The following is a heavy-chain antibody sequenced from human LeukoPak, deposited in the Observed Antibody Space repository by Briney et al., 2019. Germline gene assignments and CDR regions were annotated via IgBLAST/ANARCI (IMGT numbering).Heavy chain of an antibody. D-gene: IGHD6-13*01. J-gene: IGHJ2*01. CDR2: ISRSGSTK. V-gene: IGHV3-11*01. CDR3: ARVYYSNSYDYWYFDL. CDR1: GFTFSDYN. Sequence: GWSLRLSCAASGFTFSDYNMSWIRQAPGSGLHLVSSISRSGSTKYYADSVKGRFTISRDNAKNSLFLQMNSLRAEDTAVYYCARVYYSNSYDYWYFDLWGRGTLVTVSS.